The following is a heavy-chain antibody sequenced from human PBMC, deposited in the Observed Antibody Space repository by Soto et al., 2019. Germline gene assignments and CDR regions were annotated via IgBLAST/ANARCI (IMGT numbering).Heavy chain of an antibody. V-gene: IGHV1-46*01. CDR1: GYTFSSYY. Sequence: ASVKVSCKASGYTFSSYYMNWVRQAPGQGLEWLGIINPSGGYTTYAQRFVDRVTMTSDTSTSTVHMELGSLTSEDTAVYYCARGGHITMVRGVKRAHNWFDPWGQGTLVTVSS. CDR2: INPSGGYT. CDR3: ARGGHITMVRGVKRAHNWFDP. D-gene: IGHD3-10*01. J-gene: IGHJ5*02.